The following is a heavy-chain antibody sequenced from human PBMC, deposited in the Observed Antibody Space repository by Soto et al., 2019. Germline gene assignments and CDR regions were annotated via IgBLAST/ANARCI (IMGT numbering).Heavy chain of an antibody. V-gene: IGHV3-30*18. D-gene: IGHD6-13*01. CDR2: ISYDGSNK. Sequence: GGSLRLSCAASGFTFSSYGMHWVRQAPGKGLEWVAVISYDGSNKYYADSVKGRFTISRDNSKNTLYLQMNSLRAEDTAVYYCAKAPGPAGTDPGYFDYWGQGTLVTVSS. CDR1: GFTFSSYG. CDR3: AKAPGPAGTDPGYFDY. J-gene: IGHJ4*02.